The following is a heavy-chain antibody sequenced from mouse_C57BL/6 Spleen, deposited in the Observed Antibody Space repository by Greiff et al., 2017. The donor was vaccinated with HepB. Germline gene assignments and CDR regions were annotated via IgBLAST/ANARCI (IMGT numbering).Heavy chain of an antibody. Sequence: QVQLQQSGAELVRPGASVKLSCKASGYTFTDYYINWVKQRPGQGLEWIARIYPGSGNTYYNEKFKGKATLTAEKSSSTAYMQLSSLTSEDSAVYFCARDYYGYYFDYWGQGTTLTVSS. CDR1: GYTFTDYY. CDR3: ARDYYGYYFDY. CDR2: IYPGSGNT. D-gene: IGHD1-1*01. J-gene: IGHJ2*01. V-gene: IGHV1-76*01.